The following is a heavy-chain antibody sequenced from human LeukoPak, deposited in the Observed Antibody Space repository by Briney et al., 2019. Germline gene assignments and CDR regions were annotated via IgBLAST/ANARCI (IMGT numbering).Heavy chain of an antibody. CDR2: ISSSSSYI. J-gene: IGHJ4*02. CDR1: GFTFSSYS. Sequence: PGGSLRLSCAASGFTFSSYSMNWVRQAPGKGLEWVSSISSSSSYIYYADSVKGRFTISRDNARNSLYLQMNSLRAEDTAVYYCASLPTYYDFWSGLEGDNYWGQGTLVTVSS. CDR3: ASLPTYYDFWSGLEGDNY. V-gene: IGHV3-21*01. D-gene: IGHD3-3*01.